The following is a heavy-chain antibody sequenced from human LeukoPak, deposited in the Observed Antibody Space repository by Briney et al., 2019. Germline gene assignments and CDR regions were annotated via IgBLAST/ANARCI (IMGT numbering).Heavy chain of an antibody. CDR3: AKDGISSSWGDSYNYYRDV. CDR1: GFTFSSYS. D-gene: IGHD6-13*01. V-gene: IGHV3-21*01. J-gene: IGHJ6*03. CDR2: ISSSSSYI. Sequence: PGGSLRLSCAASGFTFSSYSMNWVRQAPGKGLEWVSSISSSSSYIYYADSVKGRFTISRDNAKNSLYLQMNSLRAEDTAVYYCAKDGISSSWGDSYNYYRDVWGKGTTFTVSS.